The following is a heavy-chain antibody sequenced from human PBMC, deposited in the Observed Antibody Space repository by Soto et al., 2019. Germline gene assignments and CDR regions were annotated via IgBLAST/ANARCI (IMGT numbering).Heavy chain of an antibody. J-gene: IGHJ6*02. V-gene: IGHV3-9*01. CDR1: GFTFDDYG. CDR3: AKSTGGTANGMDV. Sequence: GGSLRLSCAASGFTFDDYGMLWVRQAPGKGLEWVSGISWNSATIGYADSVKGRFSISRDNAKNSLYLQMNSLRAEDTALYYCAKSTGGTANGMDVWGQGTTVTVSS. D-gene: IGHD2-8*02. CDR2: ISWNSATI.